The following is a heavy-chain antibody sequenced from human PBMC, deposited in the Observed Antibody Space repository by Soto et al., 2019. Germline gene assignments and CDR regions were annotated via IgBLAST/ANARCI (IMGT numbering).Heavy chain of an antibody. D-gene: IGHD4-17*01. CDR2: ISAYNGNA. CDR1: GYTFTSYG. Sequence: GASVKVSCKASGYTFTSYGISWVRQAPGQGLEWMGWISAYNGNANYAQKLQGRVTMTTDTSTSTAYMELRSLRSDDTAMYYCARGTNYGDYRSYYFDYWGQGTLVTVSS. CDR3: ARGTNYGDYRSYYFDY. J-gene: IGHJ4*02. V-gene: IGHV1-18*01.